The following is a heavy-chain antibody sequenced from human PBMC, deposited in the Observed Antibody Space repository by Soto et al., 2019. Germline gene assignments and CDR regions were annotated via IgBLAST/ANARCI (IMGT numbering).Heavy chain of an antibody. CDR1: GFTFSSYG. J-gene: IGHJ6*02. CDR3: ARADTTSYGSGSYYYYYGMDV. Sequence: GGSLRLSCAASGFTFSSYGMHWVRQAPGKGLEWVAVIWYDGSNKYYADSVKGRFTISRDNSKNTLYLQMNSLRAEDTAVYYCARADTTSYGSGSYYYYYGMDVWGQGTTVTVSS. D-gene: IGHD3-10*01. V-gene: IGHV3-33*01. CDR2: IWYDGSNK.